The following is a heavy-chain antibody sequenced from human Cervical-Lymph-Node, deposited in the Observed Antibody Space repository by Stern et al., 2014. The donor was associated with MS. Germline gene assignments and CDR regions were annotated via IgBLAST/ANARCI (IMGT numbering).Heavy chain of an antibody. Sequence: QDQLVQSGAEVKKPGSSVKVSCKASGGTFSSSTLSWVRQAPGQGLEWMGGIIPLFGTAKYAQKFQGRVTITADESTSTAYMELSSLRSEDTAVYYCARELSQVLVYWGQGTLVTVSS. V-gene: IGHV1-69*12. CDR3: ARELSQVLVY. CDR2: IIPLFGTA. J-gene: IGHJ4*02. CDR1: GGTFSSST.